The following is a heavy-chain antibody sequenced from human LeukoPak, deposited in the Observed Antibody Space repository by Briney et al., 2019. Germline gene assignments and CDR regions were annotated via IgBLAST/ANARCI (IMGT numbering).Heavy chain of an antibody. CDR2: ISSRGTTT. J-gene: IGHJ4*02. V-gene: IGHV3-64*02. CDR1: GFLFSSYS. Sequence: PGGSLRLSCAASGFLFSSYSMHWVRQTPGKGPEYVTAISSRGTTTHYGDSVQGRFIVSRDNSNYTLYLQMGGLRPDDTGVYFCARKGSXXXDDYWGRGTLVIVSS. CDR3: ARKGSXXXDDY. D-gene: IGHD3-10*01.